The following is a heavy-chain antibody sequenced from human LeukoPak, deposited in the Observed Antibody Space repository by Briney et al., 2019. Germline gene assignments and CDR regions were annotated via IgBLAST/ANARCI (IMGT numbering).Heavy chain of an antibody. J-gene: IGHJ6*02. CDR3: ARDWLRRPPRVTWGYYYNYGMDV. Sequence: PGGSLRLSCAASGLAFSQYGMNWVRQAPGKGLEWVAGIKEDGSDKYYVDSVEGRFTISRDNARNSLYLQMSSLRPEDTAVYYCARDWLRRPPRVTWGYYYNYGMDVWGQGTTVIVSS. D-gene: IGHD4-11*01. CDR2: IKEDGSDK. V-gene: IGHV3-7*01. CDR1: GLAFSQYG.